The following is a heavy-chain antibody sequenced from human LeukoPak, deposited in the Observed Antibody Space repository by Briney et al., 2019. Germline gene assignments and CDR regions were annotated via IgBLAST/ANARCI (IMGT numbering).Heavy chain of an antibody. CDR1: GYTFTNFY. D-gene: IGHD2-15*01. Sequence: ASVKVSCKASGYTFTNFYIFWVRQAPGQGLEWMGIINPSGGTTTYAQKFRGRVTMTRDTSTSTVYMELSSLTSEDTAVYYCARGGDGSLGALSWFDPWGQGTPVTVSS. V-gene: IGHV1-46*01. J-gene: IGHJ5*02. CDR3: ARGGDGSLGALSWFDP. CDR2: INPSGGTT.